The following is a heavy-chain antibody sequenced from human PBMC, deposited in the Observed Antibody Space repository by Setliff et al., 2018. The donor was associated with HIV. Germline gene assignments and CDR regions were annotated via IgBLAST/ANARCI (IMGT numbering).Heavy chain of an antibody. CDR1: DYSVSTFY. CDR2: IHHTGST. D-gene: IGHD3-3*01. V-gene: IGHV4-59*02. J-gene: IGHJ4*01. Sequence: SETLSLTCTVSDYSVSTFYWNWIRHPPGKGLEWIGFIHHTGSTVSNPSLTSRVTILMDLSRNQLSLHLASVTTADTAVYFCAPGEGVASTYYHDWGQGTQVTVSS. CDR3: APGEGVASTYYHD.